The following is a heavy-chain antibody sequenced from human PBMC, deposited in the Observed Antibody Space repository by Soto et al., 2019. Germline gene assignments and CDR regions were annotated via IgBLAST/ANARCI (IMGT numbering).Heavy chain of an antibody. CDR2: IYPGDSDT. D-gene: IGHD4-17*01. V-gene: IGHV5-51*01. CDR3: ARRHDYGDYGSHSGGGPGDY. CDR1: GYSFTSYW. J-gene: IGHJ4*02. Sequence: GESLKISCKGSGYSFTSYWIGWVRQMPGKGLEWMGIIYPGDSDTRYSPSFQGQVTISADKSISTAYLQWSSLKASDTAMYYCARRHDYGDYGSHSGGGPGDYWGQGTLVTVSS.